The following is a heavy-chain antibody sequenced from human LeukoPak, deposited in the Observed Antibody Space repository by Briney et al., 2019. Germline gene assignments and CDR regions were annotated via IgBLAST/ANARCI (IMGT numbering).Heavy chain of an antibody. D-gene: IGHD1-7*01. Sequence: SETLSLTCTVSGGSISSSIYYWGWIRQPPGKGLEWIGSIYYSGSTYYNPSLKSRVTISVDTSKNQFSLKLSSVTAADTAVYYCAGRFGNYGDDAFDIWGQGTMVTVSS. CDR3: AGRFGNYGDDAFDI. V-gene: IGHV4-39*01. J-gene: IGHJ3*02. CDR2: IYYSGST. CDR1: GGSISSSIYY.